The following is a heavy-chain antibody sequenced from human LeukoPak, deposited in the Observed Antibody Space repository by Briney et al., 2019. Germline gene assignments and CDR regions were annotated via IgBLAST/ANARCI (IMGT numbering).Heavy chain of an antibody. Sequence: GGSLRLSCAASGFTFSSYGMHWVRQAPGKGVEWVAVISYDGSNKYYADSVKGRFTISRDNSKNTLYLQMNSLRAEDTAVYYCARDLPFVDTAMVTGDYWGQGTLVTVSS. CDR3: ARDLPFVDTAMVTGDY. D-gene: IGHD5-18*01. CDR2: ISYDGSNK. V-gene: IGHV3-30*03. J-gene: IGHJ4*02. CDR1: GFTFSSYG.